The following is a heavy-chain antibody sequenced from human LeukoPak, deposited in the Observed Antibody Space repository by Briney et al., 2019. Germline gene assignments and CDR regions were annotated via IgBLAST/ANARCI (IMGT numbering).Heavy chain of an antibody. Sequence: ASVKVSCKASGYTFTSYYIHWVRQAPGQGLEWMGIINPSGGSTSYPQKFQDRVTMTRDTSTSTVYMELSSLKSVNTAIYYCARGVFGELEKLMFQHWGQGTLVTVSS. CDR2: INPSGGST. J-gene: IGHJ1*01. CDR3: ARGVFGELEKLMFQH. V-gene: IGHV1-46*01. CDR1: GYTFTSYY. D-gene: IGHD3-10*02.